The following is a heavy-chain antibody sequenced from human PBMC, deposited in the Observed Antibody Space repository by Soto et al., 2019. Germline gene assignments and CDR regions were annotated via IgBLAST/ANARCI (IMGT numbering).Heavy chain of an antibody. J-gene: IGHJ5*02. V-gene: IGHV1-46*01. Sequence: ASVKVSCKASGYTFTTDYMHWARQAPGQGLEWMGVIDPSGGRTNYAQKFQGRVTMTRDTSTSTVYMELSSLRSEDTAVYYCARGFGLRTRKLDPWGQGTLVTVSS. D-gene: IGHD5-12*01. CDR1: GYTFTTDY. CDR3: ARGFGLRTRKLDP. CDR2: IDPSGGRT.